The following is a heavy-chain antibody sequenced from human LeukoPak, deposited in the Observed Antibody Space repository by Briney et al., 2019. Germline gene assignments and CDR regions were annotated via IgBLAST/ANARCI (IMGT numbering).Heavy chain of an antibody. Sequence: SETLSLTCTVSGGSISSYYWSWIRQPPGKGLEWIGYIYYSGSTNYNPSLKSRVTISLNTSKNQFSLKLSSVTAADTAVYYCARDNNSRYYYGSGSPNWFDPWGQGTLVTVSS. J-gene: IGHJ5*02. CDR1: GGSISSYY. V-gene: IGHV4-59*12. CDR2: IYYSGST. CDR3: ARDNNSRYYYGSGSPNWFDP. D-gene: IGHD3-10*01.